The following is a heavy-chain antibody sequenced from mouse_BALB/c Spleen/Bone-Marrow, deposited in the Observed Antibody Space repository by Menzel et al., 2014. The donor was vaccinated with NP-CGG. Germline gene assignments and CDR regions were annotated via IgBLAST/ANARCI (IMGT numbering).Heavy chain of an antibody. D-gene: IGHD2-4*01. J-gene: IGHJ2*01. CDR1: GFTFSSYG. Sequence: EVQVVESGGGLVKPGGSLKLSCAASGFTFSSYGMSWVRQIPDKRLEWVATISSGGSYTFYPDSVKGRFTISRDNAKNTLNLQMTSLKSEDTAMYYCARRRDYDYFDYWGQGTTLTVSS. CDR2: ISSGGSYT. CDR3: ARRRDYDYFDY. V-gene: IGHV5-6*01.